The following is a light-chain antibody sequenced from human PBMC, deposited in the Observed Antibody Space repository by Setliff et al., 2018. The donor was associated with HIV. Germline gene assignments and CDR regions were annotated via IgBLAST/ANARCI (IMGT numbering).Light chain of an antibody. CDR3: SSYTTTSTTG. CDR1: RSDVGGYNS. V-gene: IGLV2-14*03. Sequence: QSVLTQPASVSGSPGQSITISCTGTRSDVGGYNSVSWYQQHPGKVPKVLIYEVSNRPSGVSNRLSGSKSGNTASLTISGLQADDEADYYCSSYTTTSTTGFGTGTRSPS. CDR2: EVS. J-gene: IGLJ1*01.